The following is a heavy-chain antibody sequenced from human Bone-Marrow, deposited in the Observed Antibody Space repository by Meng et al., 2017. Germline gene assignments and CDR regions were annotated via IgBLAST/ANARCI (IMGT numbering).Heavy chain of an antibody. CDR3: ARGGYCSGGSCN. CDR1: GGSFSGYY. V-gene: IGHV4-34*01. CDR2: INHSGST. J-gene: IGHJ4*02. D-gene: IGHD2-15*01. Sequence: QVQLQQWGAGLLKPSDTLSLTCAVYGGSFSGYYWSWIRQPPGKGLEWIGEINHSGSTNYNPSLKSRVTISVDTSKNQFSLKLSSVTAADTAVYYCARGGYCSGGSCNWGQGTLVTVSS.